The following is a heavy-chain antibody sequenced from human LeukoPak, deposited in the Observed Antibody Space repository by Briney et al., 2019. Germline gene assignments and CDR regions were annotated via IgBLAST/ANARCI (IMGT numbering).Heavy chain of an antibody. CDR1: GFTFRTYW. D-gene: IGHD2-21*02. J-gene: IGHJ4*02. V-gene: IGHV3-7*01. Sequence: GGSLRLSCAASGFTFRTYWMSWVRQAPGKGLEWVVNIEEEGSEKYYVDSVKGRFTISRDNAENSLFLQMNSLRVDDTAVYYCARGGDWHDYWGQGTLVTVSS. CDR3: ARGGDWHDY. CDR2: IEEEGSEK.